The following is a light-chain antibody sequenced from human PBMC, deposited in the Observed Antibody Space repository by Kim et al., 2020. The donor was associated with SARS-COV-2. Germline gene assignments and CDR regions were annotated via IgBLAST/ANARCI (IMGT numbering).Light chain of an antibody. Sequence: GQKVTMSCSGSSSNIGKNYVSWYQHHPGTAPKLLIYDSNKRPSGIPDRFSGSKSGTSATLDITGLQTGDEADYYCGTWDDSLTAGVFGGGTQLTVL. CDR2: DSN. V-gene: IGLV1-51*01. CDR3: GTWDDSLTAGV. J-gene: IGLJ3*02. CDR1: SSNIGKNY.